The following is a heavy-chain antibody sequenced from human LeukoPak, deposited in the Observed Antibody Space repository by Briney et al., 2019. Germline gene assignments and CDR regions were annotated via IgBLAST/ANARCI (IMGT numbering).Heavy chain of an antibody. CDR3: ARDWEIGLFGYFDY. J-gene: IGHJ4*02. CDR1: GYTFIDYY. D-gene: IGHD1-26*01. CDR2: ISGHSGNT. Sequence: ATVKISCKASGYTFIDYYMHWVQQAPGQGLEWMGWISGHSGNTNYAQRFQGRVTVTTDTSTTTAYMELRSLRFDDTAIYYCARDWEIGLFGYFDYWGQGTLVTVSS. V-gene: IGHV1-18*04.